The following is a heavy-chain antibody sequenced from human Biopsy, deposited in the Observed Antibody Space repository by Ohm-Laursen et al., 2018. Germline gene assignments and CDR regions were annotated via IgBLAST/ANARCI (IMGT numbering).Heavy chain of an antibody. V-gene: IGHV1-69*04. CDR1: GGPSSSYA. D-gene: IGHD3-3*01. J-gene: IGHJ4*02. Sequence: ESSVKVSCKASGGPSSSYAFSWVRQAPGQGLEWVGRIVPILGHLNYAQRFQGRVSITADKSTAYVYMELSRLTSGDTAVYYCAADADGYYTEFDYWGPGTLVTVSS. CDR3: AADADGYYTEFDY. CDR2: IVPILGHL.